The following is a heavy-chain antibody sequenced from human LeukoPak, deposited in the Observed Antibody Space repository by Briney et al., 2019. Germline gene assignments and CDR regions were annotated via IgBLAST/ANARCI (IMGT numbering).Heavy chain of an antibody. CDR2: INRDGSST. Sequence: RGSLRLSCAASGFTFSNFWMHWVRQTPGKGLVWVSRINRDGSSTNYVDSVKGRFTISRDNAKNTLYLQMNSLRDEDTAVYYCAKDVPDGKLVIDIWGQGTMVTVSS. D-gene: IGHD3-9*01. J-gene: IGHJ3*02. CDR3: AKDVPDGKLVIDI. V-gene: IGHV3-74*01. CDR1: GFTFSNFW.